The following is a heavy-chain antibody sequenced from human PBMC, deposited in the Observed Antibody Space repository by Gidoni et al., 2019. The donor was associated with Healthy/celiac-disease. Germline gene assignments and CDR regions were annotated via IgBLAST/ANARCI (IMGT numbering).Heavy chain of an antibody. D-gene: IGHD3-10*01. J-gene: IGHJ6*02. Sequence: EVQLVQSGAEVKKRGESLRISCKGSGYSFTSYGISWVRQMPGKGLEWLGRIDPSYSYTNYSPSFQGHVTISADKSISTAYLQWSSLKASDTAMYYCARQAASGYYYGMDVWGQGTTVTVSS. CDR2: IDPSYSYT. CDR3: ARQAASGYYYGMDV. CDR1: GYSFTSYG. V-gene: IGHV5-10-1*01.